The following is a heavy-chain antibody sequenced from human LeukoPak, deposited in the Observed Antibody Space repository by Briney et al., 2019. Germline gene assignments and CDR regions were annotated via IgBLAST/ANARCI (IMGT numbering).Heavy chain of an antibody. Sequence: GSLRLSCAASGLTFSGYALHWVRQAPGKGLEWVAVISYDGSNKYYADSVKGRFTISRDDSKNTLYLQMNSLRGEDTAVYYCARDRIAAASTDWFEHWGQGTLVTVSS. CDR3: ARDRIAAASTDWFEH. D-gene: IGHD6-13*01. CDR1: GLTFSGYA. CDR2: ISYDGSNK. V-gene: IGHV3-30*04. J-gene: IGHJ5*02.